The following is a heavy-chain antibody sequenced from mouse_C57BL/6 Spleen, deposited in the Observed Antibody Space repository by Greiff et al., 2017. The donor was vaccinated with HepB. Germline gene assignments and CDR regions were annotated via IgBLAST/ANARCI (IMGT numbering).Heavy chain of an antibody. CDR1: GYTFTSYW. CDR2: IDPSDSYT. J-gene: IGHJ4*01. Sequence: QVQLQQPGAELVMPGASVKLSCKASGYTFTSYWMHWVKQRPGQGLEWIGEIDPSDSYTNYNQKFKGKSTLTVDKSSSTAYMQLSSLTSEDSAVYYCARCAYYDYEDAMDYWGQGTSVTVSS. CDR3: ARCAYYDYEDAMDY. V-gene: IGHV1-69*01. D-gene: IGHD2-4*01.